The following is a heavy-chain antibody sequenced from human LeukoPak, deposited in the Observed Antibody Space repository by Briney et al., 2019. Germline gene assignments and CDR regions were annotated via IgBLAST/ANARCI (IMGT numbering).Heavy chain of an antibody. Sequence: VGCLRLSCAASGFTFSNYAMTWVRQAPGKGLEWVSVIFGSGDSTYYADSVRGRFTISRDNSKNTLNLQMNTLRAEDTAIYYCAKSRGSTWNDVFDYWGQGTLVTVSS. V-gene: IGHV3-23*01. CDR1: GFTFSNYA. CDR3: AKSRGSTWNDVFDY. CDR2: IFGSGDST. D-gene: IGHD1-1*01. J-gene: IGHJ4*02.